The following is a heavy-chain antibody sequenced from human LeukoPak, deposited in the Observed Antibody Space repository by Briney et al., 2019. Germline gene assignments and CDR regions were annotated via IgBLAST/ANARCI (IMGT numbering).Heavy chain of an antibody. D-gene: IGHD3-10*02. V-gene: IGHV1-2*02. Sequence: VSVTVSYKASLYTLTGYYMHLLRQAPGQRREWTGWINPNSGGTNYAQRSQGRVTMTRDTSISTAYMELSRLRSDDTAVYYCARSGRPLMYYFAYWGQGTLVTVSS. CDR3: ARSGRPLMYYFAY. J-gene: IGHJ4*02. CDR1: LYTLTGYY. CDR2: INPNSGGT.